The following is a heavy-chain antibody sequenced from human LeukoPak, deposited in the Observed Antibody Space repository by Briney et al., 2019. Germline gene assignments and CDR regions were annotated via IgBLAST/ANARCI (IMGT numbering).Heavy chain of an antibody. Sequence: GASVKVSCKASGYTFTGYYMHWVRQAPGQGLEWMGRINPNSGCTNYAQKFQGRVTMTRVTSISTAYMELSRLRSDDTAVYYCARDRSSSFDYWGQGTLVTVSS. J-gene: IGHJ4*02. CDR2: INPNSGCT. V-gene: IGHV1-2*06. D-gene: IGHD6-6*01. CDR3: ARDRSSSFDY. CDR1: GYTFTGYY.